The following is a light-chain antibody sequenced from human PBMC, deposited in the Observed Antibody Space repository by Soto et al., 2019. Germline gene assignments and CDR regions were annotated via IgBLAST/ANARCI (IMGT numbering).Light chain of an antibody. CDR1: SSDVGGYDY. Sequence: QSVLTQPASVSGSPGQSITISCTGTSSDVGGYDYVSWYQHFPGKAPKLLIYRNNQRPSGVPDRFSGSKSGTSASLAISGLPSEDEADYYCAAWDDSLSGWVFGGGTKLTVL. V-gene: IGLV1-47*01. J-gene: IGLJ3*02. CDR2: RNN. CDR3: AAWDDSLSGWV.